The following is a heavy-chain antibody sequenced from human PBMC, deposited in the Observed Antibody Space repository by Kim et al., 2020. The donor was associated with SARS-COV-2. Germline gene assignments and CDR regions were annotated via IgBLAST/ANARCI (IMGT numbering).Heavy chain of an antibody. V-gene: IGHV3-53*01. J-gene: IGHJ6*02. CDR3: ARDNVGSGSYFDYYYGMDV. Sequence: GRFTISRDNSKNTLYLQMNSLRAEDTAVYYCARDNVGSGSYFDYYYGMDVWGQGTTVTVSS. D-gene: IGHD3-10*01.